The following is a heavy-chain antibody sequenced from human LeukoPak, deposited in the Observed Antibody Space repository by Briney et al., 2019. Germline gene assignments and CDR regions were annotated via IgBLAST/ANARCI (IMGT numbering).Heavy chain of an antibody. CDR3: ARGPSGYHNI. V-gene: IGHV3-23*01. CDR1: GFTFSSYA. Sequence: GGSLRLSCAASGFTFSSYAMSWVRQAPGKGLEWVSVISGRGGSTYYADSVKGRFTISRDNSKNTLYLQMNSLRAEDTAVYYCARGPSGYHNIGGQGTLVTVSS. D-gene: IGHD5-12*01. CDR2: ISGRGGST. J-gene: IGHJ4*02.